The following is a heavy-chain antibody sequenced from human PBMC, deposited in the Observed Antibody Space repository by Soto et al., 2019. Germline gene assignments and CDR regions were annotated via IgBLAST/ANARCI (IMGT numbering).Heavy chain of an antibody. CDR2: IRPDNGNR. Sequence: QVQVLQSGPEVKRPGASVTVSCKTSGYTFSTSGISWVRQAPGPGLEWVGWIRPDNGNRKPAQRLQGKATLTTDTSASTADMELRSRTSDDTAMYYCARYTESNRYNDWGQGTLVTVPS. J-gene: IGHJ1*01. CDR3: ARYTESNRYND. V-gene: IGHV1-18*01. D-gene: IGHD1-20*01. CDR1: GYTFSTSG.